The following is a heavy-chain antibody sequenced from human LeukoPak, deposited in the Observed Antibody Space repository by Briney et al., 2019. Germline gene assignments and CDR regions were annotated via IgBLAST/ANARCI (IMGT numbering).Heavy chain of an antibody. CDR2: ISGSGGNT. CDR3: XKEGNDGSFDY. D-gene: IGHD1-1*01. Sequence: GGSLRLSCAASGFTFSSYAMSWVRQAPGKGLEWVSAISGSGGNTYYADSVKGRFTISRDNSKNTLYLQMNSLRPEDTAVYYXXKEGNDGSFDYWGQGTLVTVSS. J-gene: IGHJ4*02. V-gene: IGHV3-23*01. CDR1: GFTFSSYA.